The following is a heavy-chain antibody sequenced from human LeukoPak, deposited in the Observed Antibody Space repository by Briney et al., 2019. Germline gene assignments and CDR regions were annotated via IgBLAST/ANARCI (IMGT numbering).Heavy chain of an antibody. J-gene: IGHJ4*02. D-gene: IGHD5-18*01. V-gene: IGHV1-18*01. CDR2: ISAYNGNT. CDR1: GYTFTSYG. Sequence: GASVKVSCKSSGYTFTSYGIIWVRQAPGQGLEWMGCISAYNGNTNYAQKLQGRVTMTTDTSTSTAYMELRSLRSDDTAVYYCARSGYSYGYSDYWGQGTLVTVSS. CDR3: ARSGYSYGYSDY.